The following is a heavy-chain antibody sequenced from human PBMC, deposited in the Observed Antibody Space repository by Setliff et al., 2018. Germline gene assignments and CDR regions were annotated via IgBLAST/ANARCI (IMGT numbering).Heavy chain of an antibody. CDR1: GFTVSSNY. CDR2: IYTGGNT. CDR3: ARNPENSPLDF. V-gene: IGHV3-66*02. Sequence: PVGSLRLSCAASGFTVSSNYMNWVRQAPGKGLEWVSVIYTGGNTYYADSVKGRFTISRDNSKNTLYLQMNSLRAEDTAVYYCARNPENSPLDFWGQGTLVTVSS. J-gene: IGHJ4*02.